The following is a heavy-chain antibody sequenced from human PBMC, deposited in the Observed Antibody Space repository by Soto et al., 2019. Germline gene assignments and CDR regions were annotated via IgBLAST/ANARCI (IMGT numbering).Heavy chain of an antibody. J-gene: IGHJ4*02. CDR2: IYYSGST. CDR1: GGSISSGGYY. V-gene: IGHV4-31*03. D-gene: IGHD1-26*01. CDR3: ARGYSGSYRRPIDY. Sequence: PSETLSLTCTVSGGSISSGGYYWSWIRQHPGKGLEWIGYIYYSGSTYYNPSLKSRVTISVDMSKNQFSLKLSSVTAADTAVYYCARGYSGSYRRPIDYWGQGTLVTVSS.